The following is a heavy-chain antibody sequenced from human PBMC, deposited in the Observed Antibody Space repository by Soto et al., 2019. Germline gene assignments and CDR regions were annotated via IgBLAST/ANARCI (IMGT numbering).Heavy chain of an antibody. D-gene: IGHD5-12*01. V-gene: IGHV4-31*03. Sequence: PSETLSLTCTVSGGPISSGGYYWSWIRQHPGKGLEWIGYIYYSGSTYYNPSLKSRVTISVDTSKNQFSLKLSSVTAADTAVYYCAGGGGMVAPINRSFLFDYWGQGPRVTVSS. CDR1: GGPISSGGYY. CDR3: AGGGGMVAPINRSFLFDY. CDR2: IYYSGST. J-gene: IGHJ4*02.